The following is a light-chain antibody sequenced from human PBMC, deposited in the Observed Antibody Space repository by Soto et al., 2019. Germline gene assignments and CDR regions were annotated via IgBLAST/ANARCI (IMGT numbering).Light chain of an antibody. V-gene: IGLV1-44*01. Sequence: QSVLTQPPSASGTPGQRVTISCSGSSSNIGSNTVNWYQQLPGTAPKLLVYSNNQRPSGVPDRFSGSKSGTSASLAISGLQSEDEADYYCAAWDDRLNGDVFGTGTKVNVL. CDR2: SNN. CDR1: SSNIGSNT. CDR3: AAWDDRLNGDV. J-gene: IGLJ1*01.